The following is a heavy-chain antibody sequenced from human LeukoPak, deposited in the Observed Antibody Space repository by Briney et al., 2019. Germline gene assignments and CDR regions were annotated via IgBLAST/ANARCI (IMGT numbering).Heavy chain of an antibody. CDR1: GYSFTSYW. Sequence: GESLKISCKGYGYSFTSYWIGWVRQMPGKGLEWMGIIYPGDSDTRYSPSFQGQVTISADKSISTAYLQWSSLKASDTAMYYCARTAMGDCSGGSCYSDNALDIWGQGTMVTVSS. J-gene: IGHJ3*02. CDR3: ARTAMGDCSGGSCYSDNALDI. CDR2: IYPGDSDT. V-gene: IGHV5-51*01. D-gene: IGHD2-15*01.